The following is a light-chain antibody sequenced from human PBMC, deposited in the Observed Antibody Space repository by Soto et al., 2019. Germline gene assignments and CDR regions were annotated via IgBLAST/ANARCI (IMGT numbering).Light chain of an antibody. CDR2: DVS. J-gene: IGKJ2*01. Sequence: DIQMTQSPSTLSASIGDRVTLTCRASQSLTGRLAWYQQKPGRPPKRLIYDVSILESGVPSRFSGSESGTDFTLTISSLRPDDFATCYCQQYKVYPYTFGQGTRLDI. V-gene: IGKV1-5*01. CDR3: QQYKVYPYT. CDR1: QSLTGR.